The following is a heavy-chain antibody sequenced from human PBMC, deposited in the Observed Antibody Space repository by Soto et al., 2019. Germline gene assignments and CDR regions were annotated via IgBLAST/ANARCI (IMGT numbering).Heavy chain of an antibody. D-gene: IGHD3-3*01. CDR2: IYYSGST. CDR1: GGSISSGDYY. J-gene: IGHJ6*02. Sequence: PSETLSLTCTVSGGSISSGDYYWSWIRQPPGKGLEWIGHIYYSGSTYYNPSLKSRVTISVDTSKNQFSLKLSSVTAADTAVYYCARDKRITIFGVVIEGDPTDYYGMDVWGQGTTVTVSS. CDR3: ARDKRITIFGVVIEGDPTDYYGMDV. V-gene: IGHV4-30-4*01.